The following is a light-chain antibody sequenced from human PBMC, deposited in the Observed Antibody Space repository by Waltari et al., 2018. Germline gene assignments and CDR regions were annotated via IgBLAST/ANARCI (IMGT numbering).Light chain of an antibody. J-gene: IGLJ2*01. V-gene: IGLV2-23*02. Sequence: QSALTQPASASGSPGQSLTISCTGTSSDVGSYNLVSWYQQHPGKAPKLMIYEVIKRPSGVSNRFSGSKSGNTASLTISGLQAEDEADYYCCSYAGSSTLVVFGGGTKLTVL. CDR1: SSDVGSYNL. CDR2: EVI. CDR3: CSYAGSSTLVV.